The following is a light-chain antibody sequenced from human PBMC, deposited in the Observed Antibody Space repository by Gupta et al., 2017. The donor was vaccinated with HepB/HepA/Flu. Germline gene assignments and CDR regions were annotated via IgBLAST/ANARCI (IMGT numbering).Light chain of an antibody. CDR3: QQYDRSPYT. Sequence: EIVLTQSPGTLSLSPGESATLSCRASQSVSNRYLAWYQQKPGQAPRLLIYGASNRATGIPDRFSGIGSGTDFTLAITRLEPEDFAVFYCQQYDRSPYTFGQGTKLEIK. J-gene: IGKJ2*01. CDR1: QSVSNRY. V-gene: IGKV3-20*01. CDR2: GAS.